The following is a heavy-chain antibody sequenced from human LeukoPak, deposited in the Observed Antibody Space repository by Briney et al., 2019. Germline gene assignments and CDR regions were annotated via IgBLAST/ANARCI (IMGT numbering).Heavy chain of an antibody. D-gene: IGHD3-22*01. Sequence: ASVKVSXKASGYTFTGYYVHWVRQAPGQGLEWMGRINPNSGGTNYAQKFQGRVTMTRDTSISTAYMELSRLRSDDTAVYYCAREPNYYDSIMVDYWGQGTLVTVSS. CDR3: AREPNYYDSIMVDY. CDR1: GYTFTGYY. J-gene: IGHJ4*02. CDR2: INPNSGGT. V-gene: IGHV1-2*06.